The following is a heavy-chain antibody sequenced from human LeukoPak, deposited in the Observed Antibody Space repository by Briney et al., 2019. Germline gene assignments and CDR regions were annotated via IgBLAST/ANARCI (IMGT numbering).Heavy chain of an antibody. Sequence: GASVKVSCKASGYTFTSYAIHWVRQAPGQRLEWMGWISAGNGNTKYSQNFQGRVTFISNTSATTAFMELSSLRSEDTAVYYCARDTAMSRGAGYWGQGTLVTVSS. V-gene: IGHV1-3*01. CDR2: ISAGNGNT. D-gene: IGHD5-18*01. CDR1: GYTFTSYA. J-gene: IGHJ4*02. CDR3: ARDTAMSRGAGY.